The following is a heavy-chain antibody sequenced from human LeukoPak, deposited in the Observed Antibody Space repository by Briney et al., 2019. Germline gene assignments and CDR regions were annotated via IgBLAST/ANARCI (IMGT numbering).Heavy chain of an antibody. J-gene: IGHJ4*02. CDR1: GFTFSTFW. CDR2: IKQDGSSK. Sequence: GGSLRLSCAASGFTFSTFWMSWVRQAPGKGLEWVANIKQDGSSKYYADSVKGRFTISRDNSKNTVYLQMNSLRAEDTAVYYCARDKAARHLDYWGQGALVTVSS. V-gene: IGHV3-7*01. CDR3: ARDKAARHLDY. D-gene: IGHD6-6*01.